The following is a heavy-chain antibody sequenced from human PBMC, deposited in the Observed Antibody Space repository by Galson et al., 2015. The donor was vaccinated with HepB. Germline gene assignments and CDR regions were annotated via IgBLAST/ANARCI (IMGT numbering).Heavy chain of an antibody. J-gene: IGHJ4*02. CDR3: ARDSGSYPNHFDY. CDR2: INPNTGGT. V-gene: IGHV1-2*05. CDR1: GYTFTGYY. D-gene: IGHD1-26*01. Sequence: SVKVSCKASGYTFTGYYIHWVRQAPGQGLEWMGRINPNTGGTKYAQKFQGRVTMTRDTSINTAYMELSRLRFDDTVVYYCARDSGSYPNHFDYWGRGTLVIVSS.